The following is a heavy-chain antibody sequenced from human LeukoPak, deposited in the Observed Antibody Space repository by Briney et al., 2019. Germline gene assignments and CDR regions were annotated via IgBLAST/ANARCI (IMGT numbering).Heavy chain of an antibody. CDR1: GYSISSGYY. J-gene: IGHJ4*02. D-gene: IGHD2-15*01. Sequence: SETLSLTCTVSGYSISSGYYWGWIRQPPGKGLEWIGSIYYSGSTYYNPSLKSRVTISVDTSKNQFSLKLSSVTAADTAVYYCARGILHDYWGQGTLVTVSS. CDR3: ARGILHDY. CDR2: IYYSGST. V-gene: IGHV4-38-2*02.